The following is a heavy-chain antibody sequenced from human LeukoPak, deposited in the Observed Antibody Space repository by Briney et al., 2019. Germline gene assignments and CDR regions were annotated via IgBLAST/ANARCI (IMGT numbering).Heavy chain of an antibody. CDR1: GYSISSGYY. D-gene: IGHD3-22*01. CDR2: IYYSGST. V-gene: IGHV4-61*01. Sequence: PSETLSLTCTVSGYSISSGYYWGWIRQPPGKGLEWIGYIYYSGSTNYNPSLKSRVTISVDTSKNQFSLKLSSVTAADTAVYYCARDRKHYYDSSGYYPDAFDIWGQGTMVTVSS. CDR3: ARDRKHYYDSSGYYPDAFDI. J-gene: IGHJ3*02.